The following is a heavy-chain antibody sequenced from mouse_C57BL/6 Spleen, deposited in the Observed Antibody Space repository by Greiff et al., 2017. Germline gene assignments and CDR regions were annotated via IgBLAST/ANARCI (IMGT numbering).Heavy chain of an antibody. CDR1: GYTFTSYW. V-gene: IGHV1-53*01. D-gene: IGHD2-1*01. CDR3: ASQFHYGNYPYAMDY. CDR2: INPSNGGT. Sequence: VQLQQPGTELVRPGASVKLSCKASGYTFTSYWMHWVKLRPGQGLEWIGNINPSNGGTNYNEKFKSKATLTVDKSSSTAYMQLSSLTSEDSAVYYCASQFHYGNYPYAMDYWGQGTSVTVSS. J-gene: IGHJ4*01.